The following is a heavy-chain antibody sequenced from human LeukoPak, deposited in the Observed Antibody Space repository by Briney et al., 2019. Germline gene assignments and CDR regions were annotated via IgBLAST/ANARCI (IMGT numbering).Heavy chain of an antibody. V-gene: IGHV3-30-3*01. Sequence: PGGSLRLSCAASGFTFSSYAMHWVRQAPGKGLEWVAVISYDGSNKYYADSVKGRFTISRDNAKNSLYLQMNSLRAEDTAVYYCARDLRTGWGQGTMVTVSS. CDR3: ARDLRTG. CDR2: ISYDGSNK. J-gene: IGHJ3*01. CDR1: GFTFSSYA. D-gene: IGHD1-14*01.